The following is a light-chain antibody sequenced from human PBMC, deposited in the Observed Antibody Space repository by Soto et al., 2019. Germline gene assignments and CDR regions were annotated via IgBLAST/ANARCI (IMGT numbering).Light chain of an antibody. V-gene: IGKV1-39*01. CDR1: QSISSY. CDR3: QQDYNSSQWT. CDR2: AAV. J-gene: IGKJ1*01. Sequence: DIQMTQSPFSLSASVGDRVTITCRASQSISSYLNWYQQKPGKPPKLLIYAAVSLQSGIPSRFSAYGSGTDFALTISSLQPEDFATYYCQQDYNSSQWTFGQGTKVEIK.